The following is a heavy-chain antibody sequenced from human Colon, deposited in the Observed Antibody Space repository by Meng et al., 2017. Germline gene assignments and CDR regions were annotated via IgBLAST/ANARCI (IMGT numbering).Heavy chain of an antibody. J-gene: IGHJ4*02. Sequence: GGSLRLSCAASGFTLSSYWMTWVRQAPGKGLEWVANIKQDTSEKYYVDSVKGRFTVSRDNAKNSLYLQMNSLRVEDTAVYYCARSLQGADYFDYWGQGTLVTVSS. V-gene: IGHV3-7*01. CDR1: GFTLSSYW. D-gene: IGHD3-10*01. CDR3: ARSLQGADYFDY. CDR2: IKQDTSEK.